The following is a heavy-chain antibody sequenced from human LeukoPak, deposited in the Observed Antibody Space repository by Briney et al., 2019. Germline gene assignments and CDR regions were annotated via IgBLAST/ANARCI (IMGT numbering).Heavy chain of an antibody. CDR3: ARLRSRIRAYCGGDCYNGMVWFDP. CDR1: GYTFTGYY. Sequence: GASVKVSCKASGYTFTGYYMHWVRQAPGQGLEWMGWINPNSGGTNYAQKFQGRVTMTRDTSISTAYMELSRLRSDDTAVHYRARLRSRIRAYCGGDCYNGMVWFDPWGQGTLVTVSS. D-gene: IGHD2-21*02. V-gene: IGHV1-2*02. CDR2: INPNSGGT. J-gene: IGHJ5*02.